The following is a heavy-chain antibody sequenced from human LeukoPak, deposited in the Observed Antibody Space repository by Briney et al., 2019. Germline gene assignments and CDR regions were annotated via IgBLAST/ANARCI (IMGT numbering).Heavy chain of an antibody. D-gene: IGHD1-26*01. CDR3: ARRDSASVWAFDI. J-gene: IGHJ3*02. V-gene: IGHV3-30*03. CDR1: GFTFSSYG. CDR2: ISYDGSNK. Sequence: GRSLRLSCAASGFTFSSYGMHWVRQAPGKGLEWVAVISYDGSNKYYADSVKGRFTISRDNSKNTLYLQMNSLRAEDTAVYYCARRDSASVWAFDIWGQGTMVTVSS.